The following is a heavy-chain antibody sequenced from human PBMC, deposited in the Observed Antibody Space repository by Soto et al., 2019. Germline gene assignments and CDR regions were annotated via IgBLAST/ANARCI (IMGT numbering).Heavy chain of an antibody. V-gene: IGHV3-30*18. Sequence: GGSLRLSGGASGFTLSNYGMHRVRQAPGKGLERVAFISNDGSNKNYGDSVKGRFSISRDNSENTLSLQLNSLRAEDTAVYFCAKDQLPVYYYHSRGPFDSWGQGTLVTVSS. D-gene: IGHD3-22*01. CDR1: GFTLSNYG. J-gene: IGHJ4*02. CDR3: AKDQLPVYYYHSRGPFDS. CDR2: ISNDGSNK.